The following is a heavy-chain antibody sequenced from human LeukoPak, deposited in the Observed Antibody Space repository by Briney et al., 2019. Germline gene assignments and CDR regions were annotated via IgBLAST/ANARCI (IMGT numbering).Heavy chain of an antibody. D-gene: IGHD3-10*02. CDR3: AELGITMIGGV. J-gene: IGHJ6*04. Sequence: GGSLRLSCAASGFTFSSYEMNWVRQAQGKGLERVSYISSSGSIIYYADSVKGRFTISRDNAKNSLYLQMNSLRAEDTAVYYCAELGITMIGGVWGKGTTVTISS. CDR2: ISSSGSII. CDR1: GFTFSSYE. V-gene: IGHV3-48*03.